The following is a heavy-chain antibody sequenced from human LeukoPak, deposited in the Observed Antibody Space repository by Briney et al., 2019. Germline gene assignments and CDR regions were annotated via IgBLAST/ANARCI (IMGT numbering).Heavy chain of an antibody. Sequence: PSETLSLTCTVSGGSISSYYWSWIRKPPGKGLEWIGYIYYSGRTNYNPSLKSRVTISVNTSKNQFSLKLSSVTAADTAVYYCARSYGSFALNYYYYGMDVWGQGTTVTVSS. J-gene: IGHJ6*02. CDR1: GGSISSYY. CDR2: IYYSGRT. CDR3: ARSYGSFALNYYYYGMDV. D-gene: IGHD3-10*01. V-gene: IGHV4-59*08.